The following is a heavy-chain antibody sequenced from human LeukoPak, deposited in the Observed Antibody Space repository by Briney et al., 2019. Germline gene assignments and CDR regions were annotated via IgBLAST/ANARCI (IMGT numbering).Heavy chain of an antibody. Sequence: GGSLRLSCAASGFPFSSYAMTWVRQAPGKGLEWVAVIWYDGSNKYYADSVKGRFTISRENSNNTLYLHMDSLRAEDTAVYYCAKAPVWNYYYGLDVWGQGTTVTVSS. CDR3: AKAPVWNYYYGLDV. V-gene: IGHV3-33*06. D-gene: IGHD2-21*01. CDR2: IWYDGSNK. J-gene: IGHJ6*02. CDR1: GFPFSSYA.